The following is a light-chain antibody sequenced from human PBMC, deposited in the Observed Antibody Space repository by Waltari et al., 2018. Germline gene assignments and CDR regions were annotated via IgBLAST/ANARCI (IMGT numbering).Light chain of an antibody. CDR1: SSNIGAGYA. J-gene: IGLJ2*01. CDR3: QSYDSSLSGV. V-gene: IGLV1-40*01. CDR2: GNS. Sequence: QSVLTQPPSVSGAPGPRVTISGTGSSSNIGAGYAVHWYQQLPGTAPKLLIYGNSNRPSGVPDRFSGSKSGTSASLAITGLQAEDEADYYCQSYDSSLSGVFGGGTKLTVL.